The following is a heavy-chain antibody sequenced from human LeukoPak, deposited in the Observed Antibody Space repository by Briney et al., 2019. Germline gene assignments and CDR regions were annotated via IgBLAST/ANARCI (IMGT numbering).Heavy chain of an antibody. J-gene: IGHJ5*02. Sequence: SETLSLTCTVSGGSISSYYWSWIRQPPGKGLEWIGYIYYSGSTNYNPSLKSRVTISVDTSKNQFSLKLSSVTAADTAVYYCARGGGSTNYRWFDPWGQGTLVTVSS. CDR1: GGSISSYY. D-gene: IGHD2-2*01. CDR3: ARGGGSTNYRWFDP. CDR2: IYYSGST. V-gene: IGHV4-59*01.